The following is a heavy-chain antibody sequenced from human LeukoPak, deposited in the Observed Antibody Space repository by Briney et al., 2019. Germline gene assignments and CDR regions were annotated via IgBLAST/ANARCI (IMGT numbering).Heavy chain of an antibody. V-gene: IGHV4-34*01. CDR2: INHSGST. CDR1: GGSFSGYY. Sequence: SETLSLTCAVYGGSFSGYYWSWIRQPPGKGLEWIGEINHSGSTNYNPSLKSRVTVSVDTSKNQFSLKLSSVTAADTAVYYCARRSSYSYFQHWGQGTLVTVSS. J-gene: IGHJ1*01. CDR3: ARRSSYSYFQH. D-gene: IGHD3-3*01.